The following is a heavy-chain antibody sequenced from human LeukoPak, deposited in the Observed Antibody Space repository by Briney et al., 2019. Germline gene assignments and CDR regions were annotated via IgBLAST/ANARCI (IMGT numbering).Heavy chain of an antibody. Sequence: SETLSLTCTVSGGSISSSSYYWGWIRQPPGKGLEWIGSIYYSGSTYHNPSLKSRVTISVDTSKNQFSLRLSSVTAADTAVYYCARVVGAVPAATTLFDYWGQGTLVTVSS. D-gene: IGHD2-2*01. CDR3: ARVVGAVPAATTLFDY. V-gene: IGHV4-39*01. CDR2: IYYSGST. J-gene: IGHJ4*02. CDR1: GGSISSSSYY.